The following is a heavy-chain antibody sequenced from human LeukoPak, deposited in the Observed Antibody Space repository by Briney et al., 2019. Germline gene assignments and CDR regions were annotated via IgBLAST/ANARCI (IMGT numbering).Heavy chain of an antibody. J-gene: IGHJ4*02. CDR2: IYYSGST. Sequence: SETLSLTCTVSGGSISSYYWSWIRQPPGKGLEWIGYIYYSGSTNYNPSLKSRVTISVDTSKNQFSLKLSSVTAADTAVYYCARRCGTVTTGYFDYWGQGTLVTVTS. CDR1: GGSISSYY. D-gene: IGHD4-17*01. V-gene: IGHV4-59*08. CDR3: ARRCGTVTTGYFDY.